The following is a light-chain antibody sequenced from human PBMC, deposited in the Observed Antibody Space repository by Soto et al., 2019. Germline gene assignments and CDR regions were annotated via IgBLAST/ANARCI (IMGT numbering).Light chain of an antibody. J-gene: IGKJ1*01. CDR3: KQYGSSPCT. Sequence: EIVLTQSPGTLSLSPGERATLSCRASQSVSSSYLGWYQQKPGQAPRLLIYGSSSRATGIPDTFSGSVSETDFTLTISRLEPEDFAVSYCKQYGSSPCTFGQGTQVEIK. CDR1: QSVSSSY. V-gene: IGKV3-20*01. CDR2: GSS.